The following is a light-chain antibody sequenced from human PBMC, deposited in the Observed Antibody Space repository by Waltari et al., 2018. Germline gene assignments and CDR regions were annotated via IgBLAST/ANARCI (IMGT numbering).Light chain of an antibody. CDR2: GAS. CDR1: QSVSRS. J-gene: IGKJ1*01. CDR3: QHYVRLPAT. Sequence: IVLPQSPGTLSLSPGERATLSCRASQSVSRSLAWYQQKPGQAPKLIIYGASTRATGIPDRFTGSGSGTDFSLTISSLEPEDFAIYFCQHYVRLPATFGQGTKVEIK. V-gene: IGKV3-20*01.